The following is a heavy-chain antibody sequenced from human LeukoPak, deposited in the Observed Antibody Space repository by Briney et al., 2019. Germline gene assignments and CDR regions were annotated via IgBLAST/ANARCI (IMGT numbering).Heavy chain of an antibody. J-gene: IGHJ4*02. V-gene: IGHV3-7*03. CDR3: ARGGYQYEI. CDR1: GFTFSRYW. Sequence: GGSLRLSCAASGFTFSRYWMSWVRQPPGKGLEWVAKIKEDGSEKYYVDSVKGRFTISRDNAKDSLYLQMNSLRAEDTAVYYCARGGYQYEIWGQGTLVTVSS. D-gene: IGHD2-2*01. CDR2: IKEDGSEK.